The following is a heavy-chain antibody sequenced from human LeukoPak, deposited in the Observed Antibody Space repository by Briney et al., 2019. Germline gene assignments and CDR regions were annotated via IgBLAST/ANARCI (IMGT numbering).Heavy chain of an antibody. CDR2: IYYSGHT. D-gene: IGHD2-8*01. V-gene: IGHV4-59*01. Sequence: PSETLSLTCTVSDASISTYYWGWIRQPPGKGLEWIGYIYYSGHTNFNPSLESRVTISIDTPKNQFSLSLRSVTAADTVVYYCASGHCTDGVCFFDYWGQGTLVFVSS. J-gene: IGHJ4*02. CDR1: DASISTYY. CDR3: ASGHCTDGVCFFDY.